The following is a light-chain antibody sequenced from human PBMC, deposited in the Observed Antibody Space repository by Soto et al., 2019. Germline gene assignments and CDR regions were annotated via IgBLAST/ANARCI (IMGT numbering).Light chain of an antibody. CDR2: IYSDGSH. Sequence: QLVLTQSPSASASLGASVKVTCTLNSEHSTYAIAWHRQQPEKGPRYLMRIYSDGSHVRGDGIPDRFLGSSSGAERHLTISSLQSDDEAEYYCQTRGAGSVVFGGGTKVTVL. V-gene: IGLV4-69*01. J-gene: IGLJ2*01. CDR3: QTRGAGSVV. CDR1: SEHSTYA.